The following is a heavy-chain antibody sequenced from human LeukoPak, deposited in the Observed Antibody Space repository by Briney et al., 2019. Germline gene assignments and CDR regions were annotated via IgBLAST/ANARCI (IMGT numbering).Heavy chain of an antibody. CDR3: ARDGVRSPSVGAEER. Sequence: ASVKVSCKASGYTFTSYGISWVRQAPGQGLEWMGWISAYNGNTNYAQKLQGRVTMTTDTSTSTACMELRSLRSDDTAVYYCARDGVRSPSVGAEERWGQGTLVTVSS. J-gene: IGHJ4*02. D-gene: IGHD1-26*01. CDR1: GYTFTSYG. CDR2: ISAYNGNT. V-gene: IGHV1-18*01.